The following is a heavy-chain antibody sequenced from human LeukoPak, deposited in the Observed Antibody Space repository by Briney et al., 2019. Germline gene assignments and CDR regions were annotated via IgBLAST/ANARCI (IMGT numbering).Heavy chain of an antibody. CDR1: GFTFDDYA. V-gene: IGHV3-9*01. D-gene: IGHD3-22*01. CDR2: ISWNSGSI. J-gene: IGHJ4*02. CDR3: AKARDRGDLMVVVSFDY. Sequence: PGRSLRLSCAASGFTFDDYAMHWVRQAPGKGLEWVSGISWNSGSIGYADSVKGRFTISRDNAKNSLYLQMNSLGAEDTALYYCAKARDRGDLMVVVSFDYWGQGTLVTVSS.